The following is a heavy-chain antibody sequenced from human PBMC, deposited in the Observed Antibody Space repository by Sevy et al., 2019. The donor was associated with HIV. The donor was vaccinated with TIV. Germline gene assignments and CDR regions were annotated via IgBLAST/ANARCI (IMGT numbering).Heavy chain of an antibody. V-gene: IGHV4-30-2*01. Sequence: SETLSLTCAVSGGSINSGDSSWSWIRQPPGKGLEWIGYIYQSGSTYYNPSLKSRVTISVDSSKNQFSLKLSSVTAADTAVYYCARESMVQGVLEGMDVWGQGTTVTVSS. CDR2: IYQSGST. CDR1: GGSINSGDSS. J-gene: IGHJ6*02. D-gene: IGHD3-10*01. CDR3: ARESMVQGVLEGMDV.